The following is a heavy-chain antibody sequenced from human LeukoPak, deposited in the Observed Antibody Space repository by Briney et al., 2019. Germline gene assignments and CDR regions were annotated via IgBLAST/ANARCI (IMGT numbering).Heavy chain of an antibody. CDR2: IWYDGTNK. D-gene: IGHD3-3*01. CDR1: GFIFSNFG. Sequence: SGRSLRLSCAASGFIFSNFGMHWVRQAPGKGLEWVAVIWYDGTNKYYGDSVKGRFTISRDNSKNSVYLQLNSLSPEDTAVYYCARTLRNGVAVLDYWGQGTLVTVSS. CDR3: ARTLRNGVAVLDY. V-gene: IGHV3-33*01. J-gene: IGHJ4*02.